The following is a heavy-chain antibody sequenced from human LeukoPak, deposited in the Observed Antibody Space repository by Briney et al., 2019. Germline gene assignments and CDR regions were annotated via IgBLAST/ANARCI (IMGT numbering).Heavy chain of an antibody. Sequence: ASVKVSCKSSGYTFTSYGISWVRQAPGQGREWMGWISAYNGNTNYAQKLQGRVTMTTDTYTSTAYMELRSLRSDDTAVYYCARDGGIMYSSSVNAFDIWGQGTMVTVSS. D-gene: IGHD6-6*01. CDR1: GYTFTSYG. CDR2: ISAYNGNT. CDR3: ARDGGIMYSSSVNAFDI. J-gene: IGHJ3*02. V-gene: IGHV1-18*01.